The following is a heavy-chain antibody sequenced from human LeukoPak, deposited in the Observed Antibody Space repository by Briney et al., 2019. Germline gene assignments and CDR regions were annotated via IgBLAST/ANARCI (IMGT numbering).Heavy chain of an antibody. D-gene: IGHD2-21*01. CDR3: ARRGVVYYYYYMDV. CDR2: INTNTGNP. J-gene: IGHJ6*03. V-gene: IGHV7-4-1*02. CDR1: GYTFTTYA. Sequence: ASVKVSCKASGYTFTTYAMNWVRQAPGQGLEWMGWINTNTGNPTYAQGFTGRFVFSLDTSVSTAYLQISSLKAEDTAVYYCARRGVVYYYYYMDVWGKGTTVTVSS.